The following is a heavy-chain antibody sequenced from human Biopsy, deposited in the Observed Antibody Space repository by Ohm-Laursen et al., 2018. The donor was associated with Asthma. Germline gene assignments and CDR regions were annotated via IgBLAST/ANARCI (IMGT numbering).Heavy chain of an antibody. V-gene: IGHV3-53*01. J-gene: IGHJ6*02. CDR3: ARISRLGYNSLDYGMDV. D-gene: IGHD5-24*01. CDR1: GFSVSTKY. Sequence: GSLRLSCAASGFSVSTKYMSWARQAPGKGLEWVSLIYSGDNTYYADSVKGRFTISRDHSKLYLQMNNLRAEDTAVYHCARISRLGYNSLDYGMDVWGQGTTVTVSS. CDR2: IYSGDNT.